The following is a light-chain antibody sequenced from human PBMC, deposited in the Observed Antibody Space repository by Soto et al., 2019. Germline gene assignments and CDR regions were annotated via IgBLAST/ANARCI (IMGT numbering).Light chain of an antibody. CDR1: QSISTW. V-gene: IGKV1-5*01. Sequence: DIQMTQSPSTLSAYVGDRVTFTCRASQSISTWLAWYQQKPGKAPKLLIYDASSLQSDVPSRSSGSGSGTEFTLTISALQTDDFASYYCQQYMNYATFGQGTKVDIK. CDR3: QQYMNYAT. J-gene: IGKJ1*01. CDR2: DAS.